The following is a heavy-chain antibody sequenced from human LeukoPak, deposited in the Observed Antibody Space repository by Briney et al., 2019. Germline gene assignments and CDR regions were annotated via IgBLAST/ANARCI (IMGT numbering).Heavy chain of an antibody. CDR2: IRYDGSNK. D-gene: IGHD2-2*01. J-gene: IGHJ4*02. CDR1: GFTFSSYG. CDR3: AKIGSPYCSSTSCFNLDY. V-gene: IGHV3-30*02. Sequence: GGSLRLSCAASGFTFSSYGMHWVRQAPGKGLEWVAVIRYDGSNKYYADSVKGRFTISRDNSKNTLYLQMNSLRAEDTAVYYCAKIGSPYCSSTSCFNLDYWGQGTLVTVSS.